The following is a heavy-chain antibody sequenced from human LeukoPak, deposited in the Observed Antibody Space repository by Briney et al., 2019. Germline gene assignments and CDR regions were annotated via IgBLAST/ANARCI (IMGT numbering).Heavy chain of an antibody. CDR2: IRTKTNSYAT. D-gene: IGHD3-22*01. CDR1: GFTFSGSG. J-gene: IGHJ4*02. CDR3: DRWHYHSTGYEDY. Sequence: GGSLRLSCVASGFTFSGSGIHWVRQASGKGLEWVGRIRTKTNSYATAYAESVKGRFTISRDDSKNTAYLQMNSLKTEDTAVYYCDRWHYHSTGYEDYWGQGTLVTVSS. V-gene: IGHV3-73*01.